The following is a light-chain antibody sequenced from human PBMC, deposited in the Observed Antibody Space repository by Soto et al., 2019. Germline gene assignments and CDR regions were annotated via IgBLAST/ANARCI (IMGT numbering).Light chain of an antibody. CDR3: QQTDTIPRT. CDR2: GAS. J-gene: IGKJ1*01. V-gene: IGKV1-39*01. Sequence: GDRVTITCRASQSIASRLNWYQQKPGSAPKLLIYGASTLESGVPSRFSGSGSGTDCTLTVSSLQVEDVATYYCQQTDTIPRTFGQGTKVDIK. CDR1: QSIASR.